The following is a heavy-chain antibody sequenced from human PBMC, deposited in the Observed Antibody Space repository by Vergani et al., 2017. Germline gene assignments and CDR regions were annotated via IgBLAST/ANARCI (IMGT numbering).Heavy chain of an antibody. CDR2: IYSGGST. D-gene: IGHD6-19*01. J-gene: IGHJ4*02. Sequence: EVQLVESGGGLVQPGGSLRLSCAASGFTVSSNYMSWVRQAPGKGLEWVSVIYSGGSTYYADSVKGRFTISRDNSKNTLYLQMNSLRAEDTAVYYCARDYPYSSGWYGVFDYWGQGTLVTVSS. V-gene: IGHV3-66*02. CDR1: GFTVSSNY. CDR3: ARDYPYSSGWYGVFDY.